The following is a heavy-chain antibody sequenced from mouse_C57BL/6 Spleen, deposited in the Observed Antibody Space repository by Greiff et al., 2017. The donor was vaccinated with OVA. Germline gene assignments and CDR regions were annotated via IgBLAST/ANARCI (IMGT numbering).Heavy chain of an antibody. CDR1: GFTFSSYG. CDR2: ISSGGSYT. Sequence: EVKLMESGGDLVKPGGSLKLSCAASGFTFSSYGMSWVRQTPDKRLEWVATISSGGSYTYYPDSVKGRFTISRDNAKNTLYLQMSSRKSENTAMYYCARLGGSYYFDYWGQGTTLTVSS. CDR3: ARLGGSYYFDY. J-gene: IGHJ2*01. V-gene: IGHV5-6*01.